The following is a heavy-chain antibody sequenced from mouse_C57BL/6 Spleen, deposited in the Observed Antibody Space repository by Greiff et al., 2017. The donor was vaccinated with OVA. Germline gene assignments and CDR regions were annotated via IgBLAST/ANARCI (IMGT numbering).Heavy chain of an antibody. CDR1: GYTFTSYW. Sequence: QVQLQQPGAELVKPGASVKLSCKASGYTFTSYWMHWVKQRPGRGLEWIGRIDPNRGGTKYNEKFKSKAPLTVDKPSSTAYRQLSSLTSEDSAVYYCARSNWDYYGSFYAMDYWGQGTSVTVSS. J-gene: IGHJ4*01. CDR2: IDPNRGGT. D-gene: IGHD1-1*01. V-gene: IGHV1-72*01. CDR3: ARSNWDYYGSFYAMDY.